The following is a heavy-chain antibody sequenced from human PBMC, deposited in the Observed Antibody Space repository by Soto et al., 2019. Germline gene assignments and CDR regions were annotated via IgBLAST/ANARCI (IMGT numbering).Heavy chain of an antibody. J-gene: IGHJ4*02. CDR3: ARGLDFYGSGSPDLNGY. CDR1: GGSVSGASYY. CDR2: INHSGAT. V-gene: IGHV4-61*01. D-gene: IGHD3-10*01. Sequence: KASETLSLTCTVSGGSVSGASYYWSWIRQSPGKGLEWIGNINHSGATNYSPSLKTRATISVDTSKKQFSLQLSSVTSADTAVYFCARGLDFYGSGSPDLNGYWGQGTLVTVSS.